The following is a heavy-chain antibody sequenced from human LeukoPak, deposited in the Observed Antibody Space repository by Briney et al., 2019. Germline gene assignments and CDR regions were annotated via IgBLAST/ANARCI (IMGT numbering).Heavy chain of an antibody. CDR2: INPNSGGT. CDR1: GYTFTGYY. J-gene: IGHJ4*02. Sequence: GASVKVSCKASGYTFTGYYMHWVRQAPGQGLEWMGWINPNSGGTNYAQKFQGRVTMTRDTSISTAYMELRSLRSDDTAVYYCARVDTAPGYCSGVTCHTYWGQGTLVTVSS. D-gene: IGHD2-15*01. V-gene: IGHV1-2*02. CDR3: ARVDTAPGYCSGVTCHTY.